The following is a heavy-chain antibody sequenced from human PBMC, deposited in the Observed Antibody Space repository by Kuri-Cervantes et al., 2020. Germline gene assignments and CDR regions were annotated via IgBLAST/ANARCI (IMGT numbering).Heavy chain of an antibody. CDR3: AKGEGSGHSSGYYFDY. D-gene: IGHD6-19*01. CDR1: GFTFSNYA. V-gene: IGHV3-23*01. J-gene: IGHJ4*02. CDR2: IVGSG. Sequence: GGSLRLSCAASGFTFSNYAMNWVRQAPGKGLEWVSGIVGSGDMADSVEGRFTVSRDNSKNTLYLQMNSLRAEDTAVYYCAKGEGSGHSSGYYFDYWGLGTLVTVSS.